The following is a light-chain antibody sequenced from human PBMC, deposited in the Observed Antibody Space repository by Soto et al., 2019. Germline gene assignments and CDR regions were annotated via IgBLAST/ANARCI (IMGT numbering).Light chain of an antibody. J-gene: IGKJ5*01. CDR3: QNCASAPIT. Sequence: DIQMWRFTDRQSASVGNSVSISCRRSQGISNYLAWYQQKPGKAPKVLIYAGSTLQPGVPSRFSVSGSGTDFTLTMYSLQSDDIVTYYGQNCASAPITFGVGTRLEIK. V-gene: IGKV1-27*01. CDR2: AGS. CDR1: QGISNY.